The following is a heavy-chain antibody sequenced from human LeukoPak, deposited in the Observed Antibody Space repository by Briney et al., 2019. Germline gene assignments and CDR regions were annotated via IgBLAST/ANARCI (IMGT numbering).Heavy chain of an antibody. CDR2: IRSSSSSI. CDR1: GFTFSSHS. V-gene: IGHV3-48*02. J-gene: IGHJ4*02. Sequence: GGSLRLSCAASGFTFSSHSMSWVRQAPGKGLEWISYIRSSSSSIFHADSVKGRFTISTDNARNSLYLQMNSLRDEDTAVYYCARDLNWGFDYWGQGILVTVSS. D-gene: IGHD7-27*01. CDR3: ARDLNWGFDY.